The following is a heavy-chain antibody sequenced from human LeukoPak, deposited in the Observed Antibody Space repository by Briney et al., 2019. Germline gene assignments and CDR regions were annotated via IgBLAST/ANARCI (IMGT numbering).Heavy chain of an antibody. CDR1: GFTLSTSW. CDR3: AKIVGADDEAFDI. CDR2: INQDGSLK. Sequence: PGGSLRLSCTASGFTLSTSWMSWVRQAPGRGLEWVASINQDGSLKHYVDSVKGRFTISRDNSKNSLYLQMNSLRTEDTALYYCAKIVGADDEAFDIRGQGKMVTVSS. D-gene: IGHD1-26*01. V-gene: IGHV3-7*03. J-gene: IGHJ3*02.